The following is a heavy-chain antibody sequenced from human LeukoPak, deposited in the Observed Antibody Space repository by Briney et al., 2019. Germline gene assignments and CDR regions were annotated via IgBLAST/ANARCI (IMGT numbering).Heavy chain of an antibody. J-gene: IGHJ4*02. CDR1: GGSVSSGSYY. CDR3: ARGSGWLDY. CDR2: LYYSGST. V-gene: IGHV4-61*01. Sequence: SETLSLTCTVSGGSVSSGSYYWNWIRQPPGKGLEWIGYLYYSGSTKYSPSLKSRVTISVDTSKNQFSLKLTSVTAADTAVYYCARGSGWLDYWGQGTLVTVSS. D-gene: IGHD6-19*01.